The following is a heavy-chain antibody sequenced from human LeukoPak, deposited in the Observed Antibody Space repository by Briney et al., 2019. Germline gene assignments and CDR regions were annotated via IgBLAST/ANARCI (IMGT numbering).Heavy chain of an antibody. Sequence: SQTLSLTCTVSGGSISSGSYYWSWIRQPPGKGLEWIGEINHSGSTNYNPSLKSRVTISVDTSKNQFSLKLSSVTAADTAVYYCARGRGVGSSWYDDDYWGQGTLVTVSS. V-gene: IGHV4-39*07. D-gene: IGHD6-13*01. J-gene: IGHJ4*02. CDR3: ARGRGVGSSWYDDDY. CDR1: GGSISSGSYY. CDR2: INHSGST.